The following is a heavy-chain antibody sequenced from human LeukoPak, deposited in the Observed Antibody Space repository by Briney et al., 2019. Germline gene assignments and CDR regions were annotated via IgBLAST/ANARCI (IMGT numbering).Heavy chain of an antibody. CDR3: ASGSGGYSYDMSPYYYDSSGYYPFDY. J-gene: IGHJ4*02. CDR1: GFTFSSYA. V-gene: IGHV3-23*01. CDR2: ISGGGGST. D-gene: IGHD3-22*01. Sequence: PGGSLRLSCAASGFTFSSYAMSWVRQAPGKGLEWVSAISGGGGSTYYADSVKGRFTISRDNSKNTLYLQMNSLRAEDTAVYYCASGSGGYSYDMSPYYYDSSGYYPFDYWGQGTLVTVSS.